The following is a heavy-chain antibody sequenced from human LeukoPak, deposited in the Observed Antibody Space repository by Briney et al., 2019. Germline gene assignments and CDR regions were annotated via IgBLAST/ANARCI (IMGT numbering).Heavy chain of an antibody. CDR2: IRYDGSNK. CDR3: AKGVTMIVAGRKTRNWFDP. CDR1: GFTFISYG. V-gene: IGHV3-30*02. D-gene: IGHD3-22*01. J-gene: IGHJ5*02. Sequence: GGSLRLSCAASGFTFISYGMHWVRQAPGKGLEWVAFIRYDGSNKYYADSVKGRFAISRDNSKNTLYLQMNSLRAEDTAVYYCAKGVTMIVAGRKTRNWFDPWGQGTLVTVSS.